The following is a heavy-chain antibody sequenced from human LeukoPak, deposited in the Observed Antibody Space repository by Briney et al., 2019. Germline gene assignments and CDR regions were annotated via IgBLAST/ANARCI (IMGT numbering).Heavy chain of an antibody. V-gene: IGHV4-59*01. CDR3: AAVPAAMGGWFDP. D-gene: IGHD2-2*01. CDR2: IYYSGST. Sequence: SETLSLTXTVSGGSISSYYWSWIRQPPGKGLEWIGYIYYSGSTNYNPSLKSRVTISVDTSKNQFSLKLSSVTAADTAVYYCAAVPAAMGGWFDPWGQGTLVTVSS. J-gene: IGHJ5*02. CDR1: GGSISSYY.